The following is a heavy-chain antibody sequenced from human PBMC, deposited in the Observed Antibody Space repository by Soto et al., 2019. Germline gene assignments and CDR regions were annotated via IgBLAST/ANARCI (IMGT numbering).Heavy chain of an antibody. CDR1: GCSFSSYA. V-gene: IGHV1-69*13. Sequence: GVSVKVSCKACGCSFSSYAISWVRKEHGQGLEWMGGIIPIFGTANYAQKFQGRVTITADESTSTAYMELSSLRSEDTAVYYCARRKAAGTRYYFDYWGQGTLVTVSS. D-gene: IGHD6-13*01. CDR3: ARRKAAGTRYYFDY. J-gene: IGHJ4*02. CDR2: IIPIFGTA.